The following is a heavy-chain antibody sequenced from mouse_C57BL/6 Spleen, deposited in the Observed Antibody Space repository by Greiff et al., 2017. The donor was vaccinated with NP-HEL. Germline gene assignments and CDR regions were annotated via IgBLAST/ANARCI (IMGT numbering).Heavy chain of an antibody. CDR3: ARGLLWYFDY. V-gene: IGHV3-1*01. CDR1: GYSITSGYD. Sequence: EVQVVESGPGMVKPSQSLSLTCTVTGYSITSGYDWHWIRHFPGNKLEWMGYISYSGSTNYNPSLKSRISITHDTSKNHFFLKLNSVTTEDTATYYCARGLLWYFDYWGQGTTLTVSS. J-gene: IGHJ2*01. D-gene: IGHD2-10*01. CDR2: ISYSGST.